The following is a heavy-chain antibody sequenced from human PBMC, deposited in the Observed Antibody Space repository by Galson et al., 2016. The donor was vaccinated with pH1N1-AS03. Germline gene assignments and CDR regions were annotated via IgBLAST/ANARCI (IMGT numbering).Heavy chain of an antibody. Sequence: QSGAEVKKPGESLKISCKTSGSSFTNSWIAWVRQMPGKGLEWMGFIHPIDSDARYNPSFEGQVTISADKSINTAYLQWSNLKASDTAIYYCARHNEAATLSAPSDSWGQGTLVTVSS. CDR3: ARHNEAATLSAPSDS. D-gene: IGHD6-25*01. V-gene: IGHV5-51*01. CDR2: IHPIDSDA. J-gene: IGHJ4*02. CDR1: GSSFTNSW.